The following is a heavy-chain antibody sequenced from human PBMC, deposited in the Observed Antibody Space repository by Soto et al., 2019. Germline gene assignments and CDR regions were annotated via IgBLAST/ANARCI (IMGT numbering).Heavy chain of an antibody. Sequence: GGSLRLSCAASGFTFSSYAMSWVRQAPGKGLEWVSAISGSGGSTYYADSVKGRFTISRDNSKNTLYLQMNSLRAEDTAVYYCAESGYCSSTSCYTEGSDWFDPWGQGTLVTVSS. D-gene: IGHD2-2*02. CDR1: GFTFSSYA. CDR2: ISGSGGST. CDR3: AESGYCSSTSCYTEGSDWFDP. J-gene: IGHJ5*02. V-gene: IGHV3-23*01.